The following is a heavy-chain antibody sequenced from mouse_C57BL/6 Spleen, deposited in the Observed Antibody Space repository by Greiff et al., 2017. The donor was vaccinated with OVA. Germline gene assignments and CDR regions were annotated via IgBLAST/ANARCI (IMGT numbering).Heavy chain of an antibody. CDR3: TRGPYDYDLYYYAMDY. V-gene: IGHV1-5*01. CDR1: GYTFTSYW. D-gene: IGHD2-4*01. Sequence: VQLQQSGTVLARPGASVKMSCKTSGYTFTSYWMPWVNQRPGQGLEWIGAIYPGNSDTSYNQKFKGKAKLTAVTSASTAYMELSSLTNEDSAVYYCTRGPYDYDLYYYAMDYWGQGTSVTVSS. CDR2: IYPGNSDT. J-gene: IGHJ4*01.